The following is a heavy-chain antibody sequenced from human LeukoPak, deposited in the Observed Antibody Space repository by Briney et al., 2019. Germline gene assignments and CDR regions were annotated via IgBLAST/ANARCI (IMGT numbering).Heavy chain of an antibody. Sequence: GSLRLSCAASGFTFSNYEMNWVRQAPGKGLEWVSYIGSSGNSIYYADSVKGRFTISRDNAKNSLYLRMNSLRAEDTALYYCARREYNSGTARYWGQGTLVTVSS. J-gene: IGHJ4*02. CDR1: GFTFSNYE. D-gene: IGHD6-19*01. CDR3: ARREYNSGTARY. V-gene: IGHV3-48*03. CDR2: IGSSGNSI.